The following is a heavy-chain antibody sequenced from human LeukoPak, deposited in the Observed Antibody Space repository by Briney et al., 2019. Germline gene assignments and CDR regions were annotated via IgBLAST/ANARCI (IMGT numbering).Heavy chain of an antibody. V-gene: IGHV1-18*01. J-gene: IGHJ4*02. Sequence: ASVKVSCKASGYTFISYGISWVRQAPGQGLEWMGWISAYNGNTNYAQKLQGRVTMTTDTSTSTAYMELRSLRSDDTAVYYCARGRLRYFDWPSDYWGQGTLVTVSS. CDR1: GYTFISYG. D-gene: IGHD3-9*01. CDR3: ARGRLRYFDWPSDY. CDR2: ISAYNGNT.